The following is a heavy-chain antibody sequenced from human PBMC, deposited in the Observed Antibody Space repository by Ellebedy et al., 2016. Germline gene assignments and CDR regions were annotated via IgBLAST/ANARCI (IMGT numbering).Heavy chain of an antibody. V-gene: IGHV1-18*01. J-gene: IGHJ4*02. CDR3: ARETGDPLFDY. CDR1: GYTFTSYG. Sequence: ASVKVSXKASGYTFTSYGISWVRQAPGQGLEWMGWISVYNGNTNYAQKVQGRVTMTTDTSTSTAYMELRSLRSDDTAVYYCARETGDPLFDYWGQGTLVTVSS. D-gene: IGHD7-27*01. CDR2: ISVYNGNT.